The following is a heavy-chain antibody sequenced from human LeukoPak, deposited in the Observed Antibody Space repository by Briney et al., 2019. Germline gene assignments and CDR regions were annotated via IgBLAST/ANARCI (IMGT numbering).Heavy chain of an antibody. CDR2: ISYDGNNK. CDR3: AKYYGTGSSQGDY. CDR1: GFTFSRFG. V-gene: IGHV3-30*18. Sequence: GGSLRLSCAASGFTFSRFGMHWVRQAPGKGLEWVACISYDGNNKNYVDSVKGRFTISRDNSKNTLYLQMNSLRAEDTAVYYCAKYYGTGSSQGDYWGQGTPVTVSS. J-gene: IGHJ4*02. D-gene: IGHD3-10*01.